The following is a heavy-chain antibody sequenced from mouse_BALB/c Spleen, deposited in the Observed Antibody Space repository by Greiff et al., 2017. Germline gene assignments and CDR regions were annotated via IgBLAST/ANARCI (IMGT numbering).Heavy chain of an antibody. Sequence: VKLMESGAELVRPGSSVKISCKASGYAFSSYWMNWVKQRPGQGLEWIGQIYPGDGDTNYNGKFKGKATLTADKSSSTAYMQLSSLTSEDSAVYFCAREGVRRAMDYWGQGTSVTVSS. CDR1: GYAFSSYW. CDR2: IYPGDGDT. CDR3: AREGVRRAMDY. D-gene: IGHD2-14*01. J-gene: IGHJ4*01. V-gene: IGHV1-80*01.